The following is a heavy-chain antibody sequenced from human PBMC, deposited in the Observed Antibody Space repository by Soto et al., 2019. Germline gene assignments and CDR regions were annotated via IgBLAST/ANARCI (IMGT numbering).Heavy chain of an antibody. CDR2: IIPMTGTP. Sequence: QVQLVQSGAEVKTPGSSVEVSCKASGGIFSSFSITWVRQVPGHGLEWMGGIIPMTGTPHYAEKFQGRLTLTADACTRTAYLVLSSLKSEDTAVYYCARGPILPGATSWLDPWGQGTVVFVSS. J-gene: IGHJ5*02. CDR1: GGIFSSFS. CDR3: ARGPILPGATSWLDP. D-gene: IGHD1-1*01. V-gene: IGHV1-69*01.